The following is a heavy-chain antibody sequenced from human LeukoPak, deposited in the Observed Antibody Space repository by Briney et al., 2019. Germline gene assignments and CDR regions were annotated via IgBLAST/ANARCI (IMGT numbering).Heavy chain of an antibody. CDR2: IYPGDSDT. CDR3: ASRPWGATTAAFDI. D-gene: IGHD1-26*01. Sequence: GESLKISCKGSGYSFNTYWIGWVRQMPGKGLEWMGIIYPGDSDTKYSPSFQGQVTISADKSISTAYLQWSSLKASDTAMYYCASRPWGATTAAFDIWGQGTMVTVSS. J-gene: IGHJ3*02. V-gene: IGHV5-51*01. CDR1: GYSFNTYW.